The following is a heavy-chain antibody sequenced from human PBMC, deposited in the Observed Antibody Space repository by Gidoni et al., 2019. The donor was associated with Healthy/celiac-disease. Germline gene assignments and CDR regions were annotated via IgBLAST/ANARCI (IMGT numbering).Heavy chain of an antibody. D-gene: IGHD3-16*01. Sequence: QVQLQESGPGLVKPSETLSLTCTVSGGSISSYYWSWIRQPPGKGLAWIGYIYYSGRTNYNPSLKSRVTISVDTSKNQFSLKLSSVTAADTAVYYCARPFYDPPVYWYFDLWGRGTLVTVSS. J-gene: IGHJ2*01. CDR3: ARPFYDPPVYWYFDL. CDR1: GGSISSYY. V-gene: IGHV4-59*08. CDR2: IYYSGRT.